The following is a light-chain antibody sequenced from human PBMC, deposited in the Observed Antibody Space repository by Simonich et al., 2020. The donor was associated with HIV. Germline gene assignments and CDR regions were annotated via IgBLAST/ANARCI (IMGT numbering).Light chain of an antibody. CDR2: WAS. V-gene: IGKV4-1*01. Sequence: DIVMTQSPDSLAVSLGERATINCKSSQSVLYSSNNKNYLAWYQHKPGQPPKLLIYWASTRGSWVPDRFRGSGSGTDFTLTISSLQAEDVAVYYCQQYYSTPRTFGQGTKVEIK. J-gene: IGKJ1*01. CDR3: QQYYSTPRT. CDR1: QSVLYSSNNKNY.